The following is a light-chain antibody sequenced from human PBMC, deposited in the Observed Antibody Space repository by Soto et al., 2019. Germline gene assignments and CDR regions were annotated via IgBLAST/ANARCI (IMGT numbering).Light chain of an antibody. V-gene: IGKV1D-16*01. J-gene: IGKJ4*01. Sequence: DVQMTQSPSSLSASVGDRVTITCRASQDINSWLAWYQQKPEKAPKSLIYAASSLQTGVPSRFSGCGSGTDFTLTISTLQPEDAATYYGQQYNTCPLTFGGGTKVEIK. CDR3: QQYNTCPLT. CDR2: AAS. CDR1: QDINSW.